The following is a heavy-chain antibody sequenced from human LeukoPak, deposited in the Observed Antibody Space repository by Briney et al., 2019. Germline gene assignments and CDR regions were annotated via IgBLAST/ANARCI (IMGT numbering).Heavy chain of an antibody. Sequence: GGSLRLSCAASGFTFSNAWMNWVRQAPGKGLEWVGRIERKTDGGTTDYAAPVKGRFTISRDDSKNALYLQMNSLKTEDTAVYYCTTPSYWGQGTLVTVSS. CDR1: GFTFSNAW. V-gene: IGHV3-15*04. J-gene: IGHJ4*02. CDR2: IERKTDGGTT. CDR3: TTPSY.